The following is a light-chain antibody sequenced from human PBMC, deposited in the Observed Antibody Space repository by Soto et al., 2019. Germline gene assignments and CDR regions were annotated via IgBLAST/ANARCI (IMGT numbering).Light chain of an antibody. Sequence: QSVLTQPPSVSGAPGQRVTISCTGSSSNIGAGYDVHWYQQFPGTAPKLLIFSDINRPSGVPARFSASKSGSSASLAISGLQAEDEADYYCQSYDSVLSASVFGGGTQLTVL. J-gene: IGLJ7*01. V-gene: IGLV1-40*01. CDR3: QSYDSVLSASV. CDR2: SDI. CDR1: SSNIGAGYD.